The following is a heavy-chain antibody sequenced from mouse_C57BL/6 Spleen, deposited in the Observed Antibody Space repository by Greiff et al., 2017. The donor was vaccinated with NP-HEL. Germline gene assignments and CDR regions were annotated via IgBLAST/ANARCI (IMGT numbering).Heavy chain of an antibody. D-gene: IGHD2-1*01. CDR1: GYTFTSYW. V-gene: IGHV1-64*01. J-gene: IGHJ3*01. CDR2: IHPNSGST. CDR3: ARWDGNYEAY. Sequence: VQLQQSGAELVKPGASVKLSCKASGYTFTSYWMHWVKQRPGQGLEWIGMIHPNSGSTNYNEKFKSKATLTVDKSSSTAYMQLSSLTSEDSAVYYCARWDGNYEAYWGQGTLVTVSA.